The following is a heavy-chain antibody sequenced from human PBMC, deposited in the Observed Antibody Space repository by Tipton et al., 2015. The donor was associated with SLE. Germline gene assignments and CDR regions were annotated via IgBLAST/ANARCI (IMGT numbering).Heavy chain of an antibody. V-gene: IGHV4-61*09. CDR3: ARLSYYYDSSGYYYYYYYYDMDV. CDR1: GGSISSGSYY. J-gene: IGHJ6*02. CDR2: IYTSGST. Sequence: LRLSCTVSGGSISSGSYYWSWIRQPPGKGLEWIGYIYTSGSTNYNPSLKSRVTISVDTSKNQFSLKLSSVTAADTAVYYCARLSYYYDSSGYYYYYYYYDMDVWGQGTTVTVSS. D-gene: IGHD3-22*01.